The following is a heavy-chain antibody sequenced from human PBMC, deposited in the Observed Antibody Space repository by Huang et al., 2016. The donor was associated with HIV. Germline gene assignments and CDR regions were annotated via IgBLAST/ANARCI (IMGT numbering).Heavy chain of an antibody. Sequence: EVQLVESGGGLVQPGGSLRLSCAASGFTFSAYWMSWVRQAPGKVLEWVANIRQDESEKYYVDSVKGRFTISRDNAKNSLYLQMNSLRAEDTAVYYCATGLGSFDYWGQGSLVTVSS. CDR1: GFTFSAYW. D-gene: IGHD7-27*01. CDR3: ATGLGSFDY. CDR2: IRQDESEK. J-gene: IGHJ4*02. V-gene: IGHV3-7*01.